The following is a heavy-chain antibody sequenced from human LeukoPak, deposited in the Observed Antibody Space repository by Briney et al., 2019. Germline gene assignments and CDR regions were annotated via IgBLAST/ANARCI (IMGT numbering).Heavy chain of an antibody. V-gene: IGHV4-59*12. CDR2: IYYSGSA. CDR1: GDSISSYY. Sequence: SETLSLTCTVAGDSISSYYWSWIRQPPGKGLEYIGYIYYSGSANYNPSLKSRVTISVDTSKNQFSLKLSSVTAADTAVYYCARGYGASFDIWGQGTMVTVSS. D-gene: IGHD4-17*01. J-gene: IGHJ3*02. CDR3: ARGYGASFDI.